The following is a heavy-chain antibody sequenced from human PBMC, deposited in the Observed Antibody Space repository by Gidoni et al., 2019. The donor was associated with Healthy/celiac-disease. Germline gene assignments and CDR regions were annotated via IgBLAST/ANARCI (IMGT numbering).Heavy chain of an antibody. CDR3: ARDPRDVVVVAADSY. CDR1: GFTFSAYY. D-gene: IGHD2-15*01. J-gene: IGHJ4*02. Sequence: QVQLVESGGGLVKPGGSLRLSCAASGFTFSAYYMSWIRKAPGKGLGWVSYISSSVSTIYYADSVKGRSTISRDNAKNSLYLQMDSLRAEDTAVYYCARDPRDVVVVAADSYWGQGTLVTVSS. CDR2: ISSSVSTI. V-gene: IGHV3-11*01.